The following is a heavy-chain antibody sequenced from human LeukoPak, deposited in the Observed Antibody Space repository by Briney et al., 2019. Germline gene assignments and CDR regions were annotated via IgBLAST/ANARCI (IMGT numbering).Heavy chain of an antibody. V-gene: IGHV1-18*01. J-gene: IGHJ4*02. CDR2: ISAYNGNT. CDR3: AREDGCSSTSCYHSLFDY. CDR1: GYTFTSYG. Sequence: ASVKVSCKASGYTFTSYGISWVRQAPGQGLEWMGWISAYNGNTNHAQKLQGRVTMTTDTSTSTAYMELRSLRSDDTAVYYCAREDGCSSTSCYHSLFDYWGQGTLVTVSS. D-gene: IGHD2-2*01.